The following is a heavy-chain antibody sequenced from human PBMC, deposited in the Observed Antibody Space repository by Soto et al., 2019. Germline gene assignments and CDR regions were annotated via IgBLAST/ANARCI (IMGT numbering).Heavy chain of an antibody. V-gene: IGHV5-51*01. CDR2: IYPGDSDT. J-gene: IGHJ6*02. CDR3: ARHNLYDSSGYVYYYYGMDG. CDR1: GYSFTSYW. D-gene: IGHD3-22*01. Sequence: PGESLKISCKGSGYSFTSYWIGWVRQMPGKGLEWMGIIYPGDSDTRYSPSFQGQVTISADKSISTAYLQWSSLKASDTAMYYCARHNLYDSSGYVYYYYGMDGWGQGTKVTVSS.